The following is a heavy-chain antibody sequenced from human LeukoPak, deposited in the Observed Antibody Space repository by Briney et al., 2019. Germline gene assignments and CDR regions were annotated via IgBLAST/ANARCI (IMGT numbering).Heavy chain of an antibody. CDR3: ARDYHFYYYDNNAHTFDF. Sequence: GGSLRLSCAASGFTFRNYPLHWVRQAPGKGLEWVSIISSDGGNQHYADAVKGRFVISRDNSKNVVFLHMNSLRPEDTAMYYCARDYHFYYYDNNAHTFDFWGQGTMVTVSS. V-gene: IGHV3-30*09. J-gene: IGHJ3*01. CDR2: ISSDGGNQ. CDR1: GFTFRNYP. D-gene: IGHD3-22*01.